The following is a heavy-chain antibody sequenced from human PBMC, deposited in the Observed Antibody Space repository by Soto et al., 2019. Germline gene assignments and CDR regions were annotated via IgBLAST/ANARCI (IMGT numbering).Heavy chain of an antibody. CDR3: ARSLLQGDF. CDR1: GYTFIHYY. D-gene: IGHD2-21*01. V-gene: IGHV1-46*01. Sequence: QVQLVQSGAEVKKPGASVKISCKASGYTFIHYYIHGVRQAPGQGLEWMAIINPNGGSTNYAQKFQGRVPVTSDTSTTTVSRERNSLESDDTAVYFCARSLLQGDFWGQGTLVTVSS. J-gene: IGHJ4*02. CDR2: INPNGGST.